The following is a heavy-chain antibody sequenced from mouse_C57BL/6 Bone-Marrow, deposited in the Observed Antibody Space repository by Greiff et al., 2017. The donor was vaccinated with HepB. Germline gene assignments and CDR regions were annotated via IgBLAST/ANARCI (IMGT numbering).Heavy chain of an antibody. D-gene: IGHD2-4*01. V-gene: IGHV14-4*01. Sequence: DVQLQESGAELVRPGASVKLSCTASGFNIKDDYMHWVKQRPEQGLEWIGWIDPENGDTEYASKFQGKATITADTSSNTAYLQLSSLTSEDTAVYYCTTDDDGFAYWGQGTLVTVSA. J-gene: IGHJ3*01. CDR2: IDPENGDT. CDR3: TTDDDGFAY. CDR1: GFNIKDDY.